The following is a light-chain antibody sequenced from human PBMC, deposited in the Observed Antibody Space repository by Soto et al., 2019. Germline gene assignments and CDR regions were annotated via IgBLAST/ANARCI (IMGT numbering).Light chain of an antibody. CDR1: QSVGSY. CDR3: QQYGSSPLT. CDR2: HAS. J-gene: IGKJ4*01. Sequence: EIVLTQSPVTLSLSPGERATLSCRASQSVGSYLAWYQQKPGQAPRLLIYHASSRATGIPDRFSGSGSGTDFTLTISRLEPEDFAVYYCQQYGSSPLTFGGGTKVDIK. V-gene: IGKV3-20*01.